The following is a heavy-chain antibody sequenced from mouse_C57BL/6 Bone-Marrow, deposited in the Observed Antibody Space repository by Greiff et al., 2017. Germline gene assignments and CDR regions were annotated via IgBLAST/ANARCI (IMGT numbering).Heavy chain of an antibody. CDR2: IYPSDSET. J-gene: IGHJ4*01. Sequence: VKLQESGAELVRPGSSVKLSCKASGYTFTSYWMDWVKQRPGQGLEWIGNIYPSDSETHYNQKFKDKATLTVDKSSSTAYMQLSSLTSEDSAVYYCARRGIYYGNLYAMDYWGQGTSVTVSS. D-gene: IGHD2-1*01. V-gene: IGHV1-61*01. CDR3: ARRGIYYGNLYAMDY. CDR1: GYTFTSYW.